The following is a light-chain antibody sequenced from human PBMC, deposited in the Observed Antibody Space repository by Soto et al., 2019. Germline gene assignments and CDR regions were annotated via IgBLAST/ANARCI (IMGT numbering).Light chain of an antibody. CDR2: LEGSGSY. CDR3: ETWDSNTRV. V-gene: IGLV4-60*02. J-gene: IGLJ3*02. CDR1: SGHRSSI. Sequence: QPVLTQSSSASASLGSSVKLTCTLSSGHRSSIIAWHQQQPGKAPRYLMKLEGSGSYNKGSGIPDRFSGSSSGADRYLTISNLQFDDEADYYCETWDSNTRVFGGGTKVTVL.